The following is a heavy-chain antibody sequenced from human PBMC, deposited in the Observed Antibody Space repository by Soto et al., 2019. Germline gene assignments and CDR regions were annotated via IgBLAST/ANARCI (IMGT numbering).Heavy chain of an antibody. V-gene: IGHV3-66*01. Sequence: EVQLVESGGGLVQPGGSLRLSCVASGFTVGNNYMSCVRLAPGMGLEWVSLIYSVGTTHYADSVRGRFTISSDSSKNTLYLEMKSLRRDDTAIYYCMNRPRAWGQGTLVTVSS. D-gene: IGHD6-6*01. CDR1: GFTVGNNY. J-gene: IGHJ5*02. CDR2: IYSVGTT. CDR3: MNRPRA.